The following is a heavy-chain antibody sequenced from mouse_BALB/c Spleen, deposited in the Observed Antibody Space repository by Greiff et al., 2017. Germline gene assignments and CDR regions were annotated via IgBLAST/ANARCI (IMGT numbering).Heavy chain of an antibody. CDR2: ISSGGGST. J-gene: IGHJ4*01. Sequence: EVKLVESGGGLVKPGGSLKLSCAASGFAFSSYDMSWVRQTPEKRLEWVAYISSGGGSTYYPDTVTGRFTISRDNAKNTKYLQMSSLKSEDTAMYYCARHEEIYYDEGSAMDYWGQGTTVTVSS. V-gene: IGHV5-12-1*01. D-gene: IGHD1-1*01. CDR1: GFAFSSYD. CDR3: ARHEEIYYDEGSAMDY.